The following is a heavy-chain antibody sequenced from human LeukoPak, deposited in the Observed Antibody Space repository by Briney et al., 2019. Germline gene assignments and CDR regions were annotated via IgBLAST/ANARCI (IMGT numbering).Heavy chain of an antibody. D-gene: IGHD6-6*01. V-gene: IGHV4-61*02. J-gene: IGHJ6*03. CDR2: FHTRGST. Sequence: SETLSLTCTVSRGSISSGNYYWSWIRQPAGKGLEWIGRFHTRGSTNYNPSLKSRVIISVDTSKNQFSLKLNSVTAADTAVYYCARVLAARAYYYYYYMDVWGKGTTVTVSS. CDR1: RGSISSGNYY. CDR3: ARVLAARAYYYYYYMDV.